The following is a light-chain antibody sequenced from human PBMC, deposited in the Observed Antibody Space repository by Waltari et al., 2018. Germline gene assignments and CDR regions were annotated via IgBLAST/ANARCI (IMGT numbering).Light chain of an antibody. CDR1: QNILHRGGRTR. CDR2: EVY. V-gene: IGKV2D-29*02. Sequence: IVMTQSPPSLPVPPGQPASMSCQSSQNILHRGGRTRFFWYLLKSGRSLRLLISEVYDLFSEVRDSFSGSGSRTDFALDITRVEPEYVGIYFCMQNGQLPTFCQGTKVQI. J-gene: IGKJ1*01. CDR3: MQNGQLPT.